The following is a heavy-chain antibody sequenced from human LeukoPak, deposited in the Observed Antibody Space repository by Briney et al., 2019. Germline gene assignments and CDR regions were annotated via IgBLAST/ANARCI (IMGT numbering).Heavy chain of an antibody. V-gene: IGHV3-23*01. CDR1: GITFSNCA. CDR3: AKRGHYDTSGHYAAFDY. J-gene: IGHJ4*02. Sequence: GGSLRLSCAASGITFSNCAMSWVRQAPGKGLEWVSAISSGGSSTYYADAVKGRFTISRDNSKNTLYLQMNSLRGEDTAVYYCAKRGHYDTSGHYAAFDYWGQGTLVTVSS. D-gene: IGHD3-22*01. CDR2: ISSGGSST.